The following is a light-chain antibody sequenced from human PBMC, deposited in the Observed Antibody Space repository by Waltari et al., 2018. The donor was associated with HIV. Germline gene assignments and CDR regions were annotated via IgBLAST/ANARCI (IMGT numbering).Light chain of an antibody. CDR3: HQRSNWPIT. CDR2: GAS. Sequence: EIVLTQSPGTLTLSPGERATLSCRASQSVSSDLAWYQQKPGQAPRLLIYGASSRATGIPARFSGSGSGTDFTLTISSLEPGDFGVYYCHQRSNWPITFGQGTRLEIK. V-gene: IGKV3-11*01. CDR1: QSVSSD. J-gene: IGKJ5*01.